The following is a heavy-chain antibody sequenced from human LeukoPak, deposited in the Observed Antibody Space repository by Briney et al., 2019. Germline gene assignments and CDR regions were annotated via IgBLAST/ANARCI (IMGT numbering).Heavy chain of an antibody. V-gene: IGHV3-74*01. CDR1: GFTFSSYW. CDR3: ARESGYSSGWNYFDY. CDR2: INSDGSST. Sequence: GGSLRLSCAASGFTFSSYWMHWVRQAPGKGLVWVSRINSDGSSTSYADSVKGRFNISRDNAKNTLYLQMNSLRAEDTAVYYCARESGYSSGWNYFDYWGQGTLVTVSS. D-gene: IGHD6-19*01. J-gene: IGHJ4*02.